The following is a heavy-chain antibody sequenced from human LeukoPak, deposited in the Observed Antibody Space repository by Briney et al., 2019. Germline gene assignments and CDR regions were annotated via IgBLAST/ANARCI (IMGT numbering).Heavy chain of an antibody. Sequence: ASVKVSCKASGYTFTSYYTHWVRQAPGQGLEWMGIINPSGGSTSYAQKFQGRVTMTRDTSTSTVYMELSSLRSEDTAVYYCAREILNDYGDYGFDYWGQGTLVTVSS. V-gene: IGHV1-46*01. D-gene: IGHD4-17*01. CDR3: AREILNDYGDYGFDY. CDR2: INPSGGST. J-gene: IGHJ4*02. CDR1: GYTFTSYY.